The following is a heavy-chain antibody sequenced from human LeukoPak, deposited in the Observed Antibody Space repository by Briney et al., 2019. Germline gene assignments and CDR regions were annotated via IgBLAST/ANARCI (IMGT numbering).Heavy chain of an antibody. V-gene: IGHV3-53*01. D-gene: IGHD3-22*01. CDR3: AREPTYYYDSSGYPTSGG. CDR2: IYSGGST. CDR1: GFTVSSNY. Sequence: GGSLRLSCAASGFTVSSNYMTWVRQAPGKGLEWVSHIYSGGSTYYADSVKGRFTISRDNSKNTLYLQMNSLRAEDTAVYYCAREPTYYYDSSGYPTSGGWGQGTLVTVSS. J-gene: IGHJ4*02.